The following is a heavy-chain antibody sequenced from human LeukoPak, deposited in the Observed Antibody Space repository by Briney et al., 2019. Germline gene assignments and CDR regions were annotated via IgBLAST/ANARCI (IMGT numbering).Heavy chain of an antibody. CDR2: IYYSGST. CDR1: GGSISSYY. V-gene: IGHV4-59*01. J-gene: IGHJ3*02. D-gene: IGHD6-19*01. CDR3: ARVIAVAGAFNAFDM. Sequence: SETLSLTCTVSGGSISSYYWSWIRQPPGKGLEWIGYIYYSGSTNYNPSLKSRVTISVDTSKNQFSLKLKYVTAADTAVYYCARVIAVAGAFNAFDMWGQGTVVTVSS.